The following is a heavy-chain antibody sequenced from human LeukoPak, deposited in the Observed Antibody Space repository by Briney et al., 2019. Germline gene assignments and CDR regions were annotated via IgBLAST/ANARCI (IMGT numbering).Heavy chain of an antibody. CDR1: GYTFTHYY. CDR3: ARVRIAARRGPYNWFDP. J-gene: IGHJ5*02. D-gene: IGHD6-6*01. V-gene: IGHV1-2*02. CDR2: INPNSGGT. Sequence: ASLKVSCKASGYTFTHYYIHWVRQAPGQGLEWMGWINPNSGGTNYAQKFQGRVTMTRGTSISTAYMELSRLRSDDTAVYYCARVRIAARRGPYNWFDPWGQGTLVTVSS.